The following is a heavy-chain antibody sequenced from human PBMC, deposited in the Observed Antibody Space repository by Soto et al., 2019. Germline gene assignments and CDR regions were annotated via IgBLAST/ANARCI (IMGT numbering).Heavy chain of an antibody. J-gene: IGHJ4*02. CDR3: ARGIGVCHDY. D-gene: IGHD2-8*01. CDR1: GGSLSSYY. V-gene: IGHV4-59*01. Sequence: SETLSLTCAVAGGSLSSYYASWIRQPPGRGLEWIGYIYYSGSTNYNPSLKSRVTISVDTSKNQFSLKLSSVTAADTAVYYCARGIGVCHDYWGQGTLVTVSS. CDR2: IYYSGST.